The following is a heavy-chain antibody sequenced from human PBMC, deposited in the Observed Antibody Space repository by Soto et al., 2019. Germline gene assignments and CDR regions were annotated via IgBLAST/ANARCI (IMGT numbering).Heavy chain of an antibody. J-gene: IGHJ4*02. V-gene: IGHV4-39*01. D-gene: IGHD3-22*01. CDR1: GGSIDRSNYY. Sequence: SETLSLTCTVSGGSIDRSNYYWDRLRQPPGKGLEWIGTTYYNGNAYYNPSLKSRVTMSVDTSKNQFSLKLISVTAADTAVYYCARHFVAVVIKGWGYWGQGTLVTVSS. CDR2: TYYNGNA. CDR3: ARHFVAVVIKGWGY.